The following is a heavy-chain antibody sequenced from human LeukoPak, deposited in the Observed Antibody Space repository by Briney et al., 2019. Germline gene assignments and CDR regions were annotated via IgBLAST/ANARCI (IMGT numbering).Heavy chain of an antibody. CDR1: GYTFTSYG. J-gene: IGHJ4*02. D-gene: IGHD3-22*01. V-gene: IGHV1-18*01. Sequence: GASVKVSCKASGYTFTSYGISWVRQAPGQGLEWMGWISAYNGNTNYAQKLQGRVTMTTDTSTSTAYMELRSLRSDDTAVYYCARVSQMPYDSSPRPDYWGQGTLVTVSS. CDR3: ARVSQMPYDSSPRPDY. CDR2: ISAYNGNT.